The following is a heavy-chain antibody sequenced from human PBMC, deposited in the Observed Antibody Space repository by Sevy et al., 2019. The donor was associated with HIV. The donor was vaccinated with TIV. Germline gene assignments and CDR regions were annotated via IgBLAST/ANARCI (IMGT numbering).Heavy chain of an antibody. J-gene: IGHJ6*02. CDR2: IIPIFGTA. CDR1: GGTFSSYA. Sequence: ASVKVSCKASGGTFSSYAMSWVRQAPGQGLEWMGGIIPIFGTANYAQKFQGRVTITADESTSTAYMELSSLRSEDTAVYYCARDLGYCSGGSCFSNYYYYGMDVWGQGTTVTVSS. V-gene: IGHV1-69*13. CDR3: ARDLGYCSGGSCFSNYYYYGMDV. D-gene: IGHD2-15*01.